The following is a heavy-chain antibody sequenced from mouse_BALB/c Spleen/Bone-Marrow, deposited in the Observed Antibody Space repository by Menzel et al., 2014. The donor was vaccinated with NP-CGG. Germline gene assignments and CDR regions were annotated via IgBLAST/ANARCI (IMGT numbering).Heavy chain of an antibody. J-gene: IGHJ2*01. CDR1: GFAFSSYD. Sequence: EVLLVESGGGLVKPGGSLRLSCAASGFAFSSYDMSWVRPTPEKRLEWVAYISSGGGSTYYPDTVKGRFTISRDNAKNTLYLQMSSLKSEDTAMYYCAREVLRDYFDYWGQGTTLTVSS. CDR2: ISSGGGST. CDR3: AREVLRDYFDY. D-gene: IGHD1-1*01. V-gene: IGHV5-12-1*01.